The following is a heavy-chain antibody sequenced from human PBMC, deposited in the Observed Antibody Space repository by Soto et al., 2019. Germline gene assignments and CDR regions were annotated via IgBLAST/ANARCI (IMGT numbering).Heavy chain of an antibody. V-gene: IGHV1-3*01. D-gene: IGHD3-16*01. J-gene: IGHJ4*02. CDR2: INAGNGNT. CDR3: ARVIGGLYYFDY. CDR1: GCTFTSYA. Sequence: ASVKVSCKASGCTFTSYAMHWVRQAPGQRLEWMGWINAGNGNTKYSQKFQGRVTITRDTSASTAYMELGSLRSEDTAVYYCARVIGGLYYFDYWGQGTLVT.